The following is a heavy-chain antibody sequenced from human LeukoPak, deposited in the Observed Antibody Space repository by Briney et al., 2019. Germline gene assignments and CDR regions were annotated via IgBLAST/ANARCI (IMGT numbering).Heavy chain of an antibody. J-gene: IGHJ6*03. V-gene: IGHV3-7*01. CDR2: IKQDGSEK. D-gene: IGHD3-3*01. CDR3: ARRFLEWLPYYYYYMDV. Sequence: PGGSLRLSCAASGFIFSSYWMSWVRQAPGKGLEWVANIKQDGSEKYYVDSVKGRFTISRDNAKNSLYLQMNSLRAEDTAVYYCARRFLEWLPYYYYYMDVWGKGTTVTVSS. CDR1: GFIFSSYW.